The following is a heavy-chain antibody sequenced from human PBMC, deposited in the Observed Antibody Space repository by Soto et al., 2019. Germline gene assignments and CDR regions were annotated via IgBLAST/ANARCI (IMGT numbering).Heavy chain of an antibody. CDR3: ARDVTTSGRHPPEST. J-gene: IGHJ5*02. V-gene: IGHV4-61*01. Sequence: QVQLQESGPGLVRPSETLSLTCTVSGDSVSSSNYYWSWIRQSPVKGLEWIGYIFYSGSTNYNPSLNSRGTISVYTSKNQVSLKLKSVTAADTAGYYCARDVTTSGRHPPESTWGQGTLVTVS. CDR1: GDSVSSSNYY. CDR2: IFYSGST. D-gene: IGHD6-19*01.